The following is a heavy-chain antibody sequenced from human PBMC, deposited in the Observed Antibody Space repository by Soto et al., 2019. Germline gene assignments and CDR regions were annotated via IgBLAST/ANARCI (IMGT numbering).Heavy chain of an antibody. J-gene: IGHJ3*02. CDR1: RLNFDTAW. D-gene: IGHD3-22*01. CDR3: TTGYSDSSVYHGDDAFDI. V-gene: IGHV3-15*01. CDR2: IMTKSRGGAV. Sequence: EVQLVESGGGLVKPGGSLRVSCAASRLNFDTAWMTWVRQAPGKGLEWVGRIMTKSRGGAVHYAVSVEGRFTISRDDSKATVDLQMNSLKTEDTAVYYCTTGYSDSSVYHGDDAFDIWGQGTMVTVSS.